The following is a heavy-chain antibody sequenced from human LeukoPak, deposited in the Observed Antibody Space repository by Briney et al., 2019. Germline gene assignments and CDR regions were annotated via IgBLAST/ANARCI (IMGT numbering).Heavy chain of an antibody. D-gene: IGHD6-19*01. V-gene: IGHV4-61*01. Sequence: KASQTLSLTCTVSDDSVSSGSHYWSWIRQPPGKGLEWIGYIYDSGTTNYNPSLKSRVTISVDTSKNQFSLKLRSVTAADTAVYYCARIGGTDWYDSAYWGQGTLVTVSS. CDR1: DDSVSSGSHY. CDR3: ARIGGTDWYDSAY. J-gene: IGHJ4*02. CDR2: IYDSGTT.